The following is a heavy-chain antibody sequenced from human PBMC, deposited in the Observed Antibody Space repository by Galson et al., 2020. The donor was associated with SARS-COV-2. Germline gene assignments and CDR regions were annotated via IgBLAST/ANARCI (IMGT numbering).Heavy chain of an antibody. Sequence: TLSLTCTVTRGSISGHYWSWIRQPPGKGLEWIGYVSDSGSANYNPSLKSRVTISLDTPKKQFSLKVKSATAADTAVYYCAKLAEGRRSSEDYWGQGTLVTVSS. D-gene: IGHD1-26*01. CDR3: AKLAEGRRSSEDY. V-gene: IGHV4-59*08. J-gene: IGHJ4*02. CDR2: VSDSGSA. CDR1: RGSISGHY.